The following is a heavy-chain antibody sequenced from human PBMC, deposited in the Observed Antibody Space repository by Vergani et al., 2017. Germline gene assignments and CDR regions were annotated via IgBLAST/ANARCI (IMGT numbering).Heavy chain of an antibody. D-gene: IGHD1-26*01. Sequence: QVQLVVSGGGLVEPGGSRRLSCSASGFTFSDYYMTWVRQAPGKGLEWVSFISGGGPVRDHSDSVKGRFTISRDNAKNSLYLQMNSLRAEDTAVYFCANSVIAGNVGVAYFGMDVWGRGTTVTVSS. CDR1: GFTFSDYY. V-gene: IGHV3-11*04. J-gene: IGHJ6*02. CDR2: ISGGGPVR. CDR3: ANSVIAGNVGVAYFGMDV.